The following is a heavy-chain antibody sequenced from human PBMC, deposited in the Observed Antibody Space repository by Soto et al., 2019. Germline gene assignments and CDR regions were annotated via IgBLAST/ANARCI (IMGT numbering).Heavy chain of an antibody. V-gene: IGHV1-69*13. CDR3: DLAVAGRRYFDY. Sequence: EASVKVSCKASGGTFSSYAISWVRQAPGQGLEWMGGIIPIFGTANYAQKFQGRVTITADESTSTAYMELSSLRSEDTAVYYCDLAVAGRRYFDYWGQGTLVTVSS. J-gene: IGHJ4*02. CDR2: IIPIFGTA. CDR1: GGTFSSYA. D-gene: IGHD6-19*01.